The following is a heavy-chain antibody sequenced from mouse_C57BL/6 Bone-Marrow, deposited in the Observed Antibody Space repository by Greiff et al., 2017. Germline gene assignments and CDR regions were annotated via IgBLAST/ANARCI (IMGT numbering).Heavy chain of an antibody. J-gene: IGHJ2*01. D-gene: IGHD2-3*01. CDR3: TRGDDGYYQYYFDY. CDR2: IDPETGGT. CDR1: GYTFTDYE. V-gene: IGHV1-15*01. Sequence: QVQLQQSGAELVRPGASVTLSCKASGYTFTDYEMHWVKQTPVHGLEWIGAIDPETGGTAYNQKFKGKAILTADKSSSTAYMELRSLTSEDSAVYYCTRGDDGYYQYYFDYWGQGTTLTVSS.